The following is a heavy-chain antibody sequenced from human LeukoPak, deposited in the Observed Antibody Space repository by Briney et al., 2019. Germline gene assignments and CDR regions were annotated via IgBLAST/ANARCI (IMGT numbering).Heavy chain of an antibody. D-gene: IGHD1-26*01. J-gene: IGHJ4*02. Sequence: QSGGSLRLSCAASGFTFSSYWMHWVRQAPGKGLVWVSRINSDGSSTSYADSVKGRFTISRDNAKNTLYLQMNSLRAEDMAVYYCARDRTHFSGSYWGVDYWGQGTLVTVSS. CDR1: GFTFSSYW. CDR2: INSDGSST. V-gene: IGHV3-74*01. CDR3: ARDRTHFSGSYWGVDY.